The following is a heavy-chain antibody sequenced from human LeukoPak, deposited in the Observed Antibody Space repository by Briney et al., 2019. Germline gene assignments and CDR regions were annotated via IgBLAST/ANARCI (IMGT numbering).Heavy chain of an antibody. Sequence: NTGESLKISCKASGYSFTSNWIGWVRQMPGKGLEWMGIIYPDDSDTRYSPSFRGQVTISADKSISTAYLQWSSLKASDTAMYYCATMVMTTRAFDYWGQGTLVTVSS. CDR3: ATMVMTTRAFDY. V-gene: IGHV5-51*01. D-gene: IGHD4/OR15-4a*01. CDR2: IYPDDSDT. CDR1: GYSFTSNW. J-gene: IGHJ4*02.